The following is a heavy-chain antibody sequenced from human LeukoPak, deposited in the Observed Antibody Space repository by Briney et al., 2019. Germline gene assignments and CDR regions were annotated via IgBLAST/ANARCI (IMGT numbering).Heavy chain of an antibody. CDR3: ARGRQWLPTDY. CDR2: VSAYNGHT. J-gene: IGHJ4*02. V-gene: IGHV1-18*01. D-gene: IGHD6-19*01. Sequence: ASVKVSCKASGYTFTSYGITWVRQAPGQGLEWMGWVSAYNGHTNYAQKFQGRVTMTTDASTSTAYMELWSLRSDDTAIYYCARGRQWLPTDYWGQGTLVTVSS. CDR1: GYTFTSYG.